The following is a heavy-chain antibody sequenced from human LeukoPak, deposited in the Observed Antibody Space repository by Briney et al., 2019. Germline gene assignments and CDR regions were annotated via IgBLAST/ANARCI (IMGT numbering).Heavy chain of an antibody. J-gene: IGHJ4*02. CDR3: AGDRYGDYVFDY. CDR2: ISSSSSYI. Sequence: GGSLRLSCAASGFTFSSYSMNWVRQAPGKGLEWVSSISSSSSYIYYADSVKGRFTISRDNAKNSLYLQMTSPRAEDTAVYYCAGDRYGDYVFDYWGQGTLVTVSS. V-gene: IGHV3-21*01. D-gene: IGHD4-17*01. CDR1: GFTFSSYS.